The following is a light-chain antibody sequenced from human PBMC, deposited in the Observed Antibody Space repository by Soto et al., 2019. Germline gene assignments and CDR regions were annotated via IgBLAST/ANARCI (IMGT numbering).Light chain of an antibody. Sequence: EIVLTQSPATLSVSPWERATLSCRASQSVSSYLAWYKQKPGQAPRLLIYDASNRATGIPARFSGSGSGTDFTLTISSLEPEDFAVYYCQQRSNWPPWTFGQGTKVDIK. CDR2: DAS. V-gene: IGKV3-11*01. CDR1: QSVSSY. CDR3: QQRSNWPPWT. J-gene: IGKJ1*01.